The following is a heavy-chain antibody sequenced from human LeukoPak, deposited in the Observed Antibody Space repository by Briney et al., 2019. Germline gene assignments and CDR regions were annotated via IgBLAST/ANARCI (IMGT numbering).Heavy chain of an antibody. J-gene: IGHJ5*02. V-gene: IGHV4-59*08. D-gene: IGHD1-26*01. CDR3: ARAVGATDWFDP. CDR1: GGSIRSYY. Sequence: SETLSLTCTVSGGSIRSYYWSWIRQPPGKGLEWIGYIYYSGSTNYNPSLKSRVTISVDTSKNQFSLKLSSVTAADTAVYYCARAVGATDWFDPWGQGTLVTVSS. CDR2: IYYSGST.